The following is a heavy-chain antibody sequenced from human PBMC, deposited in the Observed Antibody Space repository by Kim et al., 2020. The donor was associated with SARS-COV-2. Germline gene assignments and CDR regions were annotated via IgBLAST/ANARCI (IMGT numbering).Heavy chain of an antibody. D-gene: IGHD6-19*01. CDR1: GGSISSSSYY. J-gene: IGHJ5*02. Sequence: SETLSLTCTVSGGSISSSSYYWGWIRQPPGKGLEWIGSIYYSGSTYYNPSLKSRVTISVDTSKNQFSLKLSSVTAADTAVYYCARDITSSGWKGVSSWFDPWGQGTLVTVSS. CDR2: IYYSGST. CDR3: ARDITSSGWKGVSSWFDP. V-gene: IGHV4-39*07.